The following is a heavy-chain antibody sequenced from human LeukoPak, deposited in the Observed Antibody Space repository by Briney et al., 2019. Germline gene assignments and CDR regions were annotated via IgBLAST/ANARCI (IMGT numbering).Heavy chain of an antibody. J-gene: IGHJ4*02. CDR2: ISNDGSKK. D-gene: IGHD2-21*02. Sequence: GGSLRLSCAASGFTFSSYEMHWVRQAPGKGLEWVAFISNDGSKKYYVDSVKGRFAISRDNSKNTVYLQMNSLRVEDTAVYYCATPIGAYCVGVCYQLDYWGQGTLVTVSS. CDR3: ATPIGAYCVGVCYQLDY. V-gene: IGHV3-30*03. CDR1: GFTFSSYE.